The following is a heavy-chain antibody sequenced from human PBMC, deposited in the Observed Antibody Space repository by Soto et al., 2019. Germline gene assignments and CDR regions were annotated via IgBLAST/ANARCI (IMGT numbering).Heavy chain of an antibody. CDR2: ISAYNGNT. J-gene: IGHJ4*02. D-gene: IGHD6-19*01. V-gene: IGHV1-18*01. Sequence: QVQLVQSGAEVKKPGASVKVSCKASGYTFTSYGISWVRQAPGQGVEWMGWISAYNGNTNYAQKLHGRVTMTTDTSTSTAYMELRSLRSDDTAVYYCARDSGAVAGYLRDRSFDYWGQGTLVTVSS. CDR1: GYTFTSYG. CDR3: ARDSGAVAGYLRDRSFDY.